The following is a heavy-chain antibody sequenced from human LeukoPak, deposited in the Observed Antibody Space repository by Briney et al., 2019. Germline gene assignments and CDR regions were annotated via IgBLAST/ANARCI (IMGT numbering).Heavy chain of an antibody. CDR3: ARDSHSSSWSPPNYFDY. CDR2: ISSNGGST. Sequence: GGSLRLSCAASGFTFNSYAMHWVRQAPGKGLEYVSAISSNGGSTYYANSVKGRFTISRDNSKNTLYLQMGSLRAEDMAVYYCARDSHSSSWSPPNYFDYWGQGTLVTVSS. J-gene: IGHJ4*02. V-gene: IGHV3-64*01. CDR1: GFTFNSYA. D-gene: IGHD6-13*01.